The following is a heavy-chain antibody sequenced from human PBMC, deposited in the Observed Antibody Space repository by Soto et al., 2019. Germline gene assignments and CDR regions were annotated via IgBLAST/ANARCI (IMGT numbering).Heavy chain of an antibody. J-gene: IGHJ4*02. CDR2: IYHSGST. D-gene: IGHD2-2*01. CDR1: GGSISSGGYS. CDR3: ARASQLGYCISTSCEVFDY. Sequence: SETLSLTCAVSGGSISSGGYSWSWIRQPPGKGLEWIGYIYHSGSTYYNPSLKSRVTISVDRSKNQFSLKLSSVTAADTAVYYCARASQLGYCISTSCEVFDYWGQGTLVTSPQ. V-gene: IGHV4-30-2*01.